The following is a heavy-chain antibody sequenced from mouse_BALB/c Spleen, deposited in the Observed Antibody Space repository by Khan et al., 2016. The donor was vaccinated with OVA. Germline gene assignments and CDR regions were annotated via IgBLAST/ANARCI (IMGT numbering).Heavy chain of an antibody. CDR1: GYTFTSYW. Sequence: VQLQQSGTVLARPGASVKMSCKASGYTFTSYWMHWVKQRPGQGLEWIGAIYPGNSDINYNQKFKGKAKLTAVTSTSTAYMELNSLTNEDSAVYYCTRNCFGNYSSCYYWGQGTTLTLSS. V-gene: IGHV1-5*01. D-gene: IGHD2-1*01. CDR3: TRNCFGNYSSCYY. J-gene: IGHJ2*01. CDR2: IYPGNSDI.